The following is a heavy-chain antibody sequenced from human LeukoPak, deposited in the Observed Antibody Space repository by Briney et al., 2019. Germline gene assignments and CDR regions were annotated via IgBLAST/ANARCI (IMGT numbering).Heavy chain of an antibody. Sequence: SETLSLTCAVSGYSISSGYYWGWIRPPPGKGLEWIGSIYHSGSTYYNPSLKSRVTISVDTSKNQFSLKLSSVTAADTAVYYRASYEYSSSWVNYFDYWGQGTLVTVSS. V-gene: IGHV4-38-2*01. CDR2: IYHSGST. CDR3: ASYEYSSSWVNYFDY. CDR1: GYSISSGYY. D-gene: IGHD6-6*01. J-gene: IGHJ4*02.